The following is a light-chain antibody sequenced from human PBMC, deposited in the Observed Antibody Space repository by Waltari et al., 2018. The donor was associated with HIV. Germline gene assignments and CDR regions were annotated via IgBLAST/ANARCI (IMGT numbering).Light chain of an antibody. Sequence: EIVMTQSPATLSVSPGERAKLSCRPSQSVSSNLAWYQQKPGQAPRLLVFGASTRATCIPARFSGSGSGTEFTLTISSLQSEDFAVYYCQQYNNWPPEITFGPGTKVDIK. J-gene: IGKJ3*01. CDR1: QSVSSN. CDR3: QQYNNWPPEIT. V-gene: IGKV3-15*01. CDR2: GAS.